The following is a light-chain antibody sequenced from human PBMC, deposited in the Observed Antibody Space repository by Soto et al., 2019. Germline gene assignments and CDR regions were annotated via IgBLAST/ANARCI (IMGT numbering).Light chain of an antibody. Sequence: DVAMTQSPSALSASVGDRVTITCRASQSINKWLAWYQQKPGKAPNLLIYEASSLHSGVPSRFSGSGFGIEFTLTINSLQLDDFATYYCQQYDFLVGTFGQGTKVEV. CDR2: EAS. CDR1: QSINKW. CDR3: QQYDFLVGT. V-gene: IGKV1-5*03. J-gene: IGKJ1*01.